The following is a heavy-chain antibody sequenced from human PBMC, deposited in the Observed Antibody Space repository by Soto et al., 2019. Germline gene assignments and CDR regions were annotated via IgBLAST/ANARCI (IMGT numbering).Heavy chain of an antibody. CDR3: ARGFAVVPAPDTGLNWFDP. CDR1: GGTFSTYS. CDR2: IIPILGVV. D-gene: IGHD2-2*01. J-gene: IGHJ5*02. Sequence: QVQLVQSGAEVKKPGSSVNVSCKASGGTFSTYSIGWVRQAPGQGLEWMGRIIPILGVVDYAEKCQDRVTITADRSTNTAYMGLSSLRADDTAVYYCARGFAVVPAPDTGLNWFDPWGQGTLVTVSS. V-gene: IGHV1-69*02.